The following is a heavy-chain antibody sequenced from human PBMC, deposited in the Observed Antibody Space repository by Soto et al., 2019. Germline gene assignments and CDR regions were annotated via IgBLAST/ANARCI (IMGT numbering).Heavy chain of an antibody. J-gene: IGHJ3*02. D-gene: IGHD3-10*01. CDR1: GFTFSSYA. Sequence: EVQLLESGGGLVQPGGSLRLSCAASGFTFSSYAMSWVRQAPGKGLEWVSAISGSGGSTYYADSVKGRFTISRDNSKNTLYLQMNSMRAEDTAVYYCAKSGTRDSLAFDAFDIWGQGTMVTVSS. CDR3: AKSGTRDSLAFDAFDI. V-gene: IGHV3-23*01. CDR2: ISGSGGST.